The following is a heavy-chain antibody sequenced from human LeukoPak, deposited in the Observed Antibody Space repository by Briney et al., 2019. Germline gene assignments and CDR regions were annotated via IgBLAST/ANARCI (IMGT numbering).Heavy chain of an antibody. CDR3: ARVGYYDSSGSDY. V-gene: IGHV3-48*01. J-gene: IGHJ4*02. Sequence: SGGSLRLSCAASGFTFSSYWMNWVRQAPGKGLEWVSYISSSSSTIYYADSVKGRFTISRDNAKNSLYLQMNSLRAEDTAVYYCARVGYYDSSGSDYWGQGTLVTVSS. D-gene: IGHD3-22*01. CDR2: ISSSSSTI. CDR1: GFTFSSYW.